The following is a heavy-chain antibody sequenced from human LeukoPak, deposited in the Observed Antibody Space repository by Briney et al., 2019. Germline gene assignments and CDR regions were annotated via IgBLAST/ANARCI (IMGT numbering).Heavy chain of an antibody. Sequence: GASVKVSCKASGYTFTGYYMHWVRQAPGQGLEWMGWINPNSGGTNYAQKFQGRVTMTRDTSISTAYMELSRLRSDDTAVYYCARDYGSGSYGDDPWGQGTLVTVSS. CDR3: ARDYGSGSYGDDP. D-gene: IGHD3-10*01. J-gene: IGHJ5*02. CDR1: GYTFTGYY. CDR2: INPNSGGT. V-gene: IGHV1-2*02.